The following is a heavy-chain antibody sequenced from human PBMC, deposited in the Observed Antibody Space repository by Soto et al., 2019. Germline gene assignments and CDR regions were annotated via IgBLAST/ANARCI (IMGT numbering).Heavy chain of an antibody. CDR3: ARSYDILTGYYYFDY. Sequence: GGSLRLSCAASGFTFSSYAMSWVRRAPGKGMEWVSAISGSGGSTYYADSVKGRFTISRDNSKNTLYLQMNSLRAEDTALYYCARSYDILTGYYYFDYWGQGTLVTVSS. D-gene: IGHD3-9*01. CDR2: ISGSGGST. CDR1: GFTFSSYA. V-gene: IGHV3-23*01. J-gene: IGHJ4*02.